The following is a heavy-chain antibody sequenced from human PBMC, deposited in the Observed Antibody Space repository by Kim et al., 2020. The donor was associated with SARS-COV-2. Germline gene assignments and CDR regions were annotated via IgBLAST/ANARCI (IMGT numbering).Heavy chain of an antibody. CDR3: ARTFQSNGYYFDDY. J-gene: IGHJ4*02. V-gene: IGHV3-11*03. Sequence: GGSLRLSCAASGFTFSDYYMSWIRQAPGKGLEWVSYISSTSSYIRYTGSVKGRFTISRDNAKNSLYLEMNSLRAEDTALYYCARTFQSNGYYFDDYWGQGTLVTVSS. CDR1: GFTFSDYY. CDR2: ISSTSSYI. D-gene: IGHD3-22*01.